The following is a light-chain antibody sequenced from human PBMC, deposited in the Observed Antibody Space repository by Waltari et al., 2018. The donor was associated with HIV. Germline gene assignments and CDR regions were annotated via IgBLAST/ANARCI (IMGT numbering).Light chain of an antibody. J-gene: IGKJ4*01. V-gene: IGKV3-11*01. CDR2: DAS. CDR1: QSINTN. Sequence: EIVLTQSPATLSLSPGERATLSCRASQSINTNLAWYQQTPGQAPRLLIYDASKRATGIPAKFSGSGSGTDFTLTISSLDPEDFAVYYCKQRSTWFTFGGGTQVELK. CDR3: KQRSTWFT.